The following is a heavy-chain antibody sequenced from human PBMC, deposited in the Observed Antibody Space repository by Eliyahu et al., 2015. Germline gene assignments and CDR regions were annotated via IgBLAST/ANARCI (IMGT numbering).Heavy chain of an antibody. D-gene: IGHD6-19*01. J-gene: IGHJ3*02. CDR2: GST. CDR3: ARGFLGWYGAFDI. Sequence: GSTDYNPSLKSRVTISGDTSKNQFSLRLNSVTAADTAVYYCARGFLGWYGAFDIWGQGTMVTVSS. V-gene: IGHV4-59*09.